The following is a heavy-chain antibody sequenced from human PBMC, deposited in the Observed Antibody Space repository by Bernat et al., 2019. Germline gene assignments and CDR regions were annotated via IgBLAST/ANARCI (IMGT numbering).Heavy chain of an antibody. CDR3: AADTVAPLAQIDH. J-gene: IGHJ4*02. CDR2: IKSKDDGETT. V-gene: IGHV3-15*01. Sequence: EVQLVESWGDLVNPGCSLRLSCASSGFTFISAWMSWVRQAPGRWLEWVVRIKSKDDGETTEYAAPLKGRFTISRDDSINTLYMQMNSLKSEDTAVYYCAADTVAPLAQIDHGGQGNLVTISS. CDR1: GFTFISAW. D-gene: IGHD4-4*01.